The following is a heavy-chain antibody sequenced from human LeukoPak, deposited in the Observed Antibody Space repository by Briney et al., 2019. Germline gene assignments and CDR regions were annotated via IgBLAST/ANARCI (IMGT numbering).Heavy chain of an antibody. CDR3: ARDQWELENDAFDI. CDR1: GYTFTGYY. V-gene: IGHV1-18*04. J-gene: IGHJ3*02. Sequence: ASVKVSCKASGYTFTGYYMHWVRQAPGQGLEWMGWISAYNGNTNYAQKLQGRVTMTTDTSTSTAYMELRSLRSDDTAVYYCARDQWELENDAFDIWGQGTMVTVSS. CDR2: ISAYNGNT. D-gene: IGHD1-26*01.